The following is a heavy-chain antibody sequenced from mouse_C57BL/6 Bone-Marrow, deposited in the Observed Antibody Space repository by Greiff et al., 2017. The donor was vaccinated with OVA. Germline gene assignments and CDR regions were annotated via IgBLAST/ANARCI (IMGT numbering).Heavy chain of an antibody. Sequence: VKLQESGAELAKPGASVKLSCKASGYTFTSYWMHWVKQRPGQGLEWIGYINPSSGYTKYNQKFKDKATLTADKSSRQAYMQMSSLTYEDSAVYYCARDRNYYGRSYRYFDVWGTGTTVTVSS. CDR3: ARDRNYYGRSYRYFDV. CDR2: INPSSGYT. CDR1: GYTFTSYW. D-gene: IGHD1-1*01. V-gene: IGHV1-7*01. J-gene: IGHJ1*03.